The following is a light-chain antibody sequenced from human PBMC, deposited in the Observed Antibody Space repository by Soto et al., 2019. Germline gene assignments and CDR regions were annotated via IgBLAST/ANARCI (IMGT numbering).Light chain of an antibody. CDR1: QSVNNNY. V-gene: IGKV3-20*01. J-gene: IGKJ2*01. Sequence: EIVLTQSPGTLSLSPGERATLSCRASQSVNNNYLAWYQQKPGQAPRLLIYGASSRATCIPDRFSGSGSGTDFTLTISRLEPEDFAVYYCQQYGSSQYTVGQGTKLEIK. CDR3: QQYGSSQYT. CDR2: GAS.